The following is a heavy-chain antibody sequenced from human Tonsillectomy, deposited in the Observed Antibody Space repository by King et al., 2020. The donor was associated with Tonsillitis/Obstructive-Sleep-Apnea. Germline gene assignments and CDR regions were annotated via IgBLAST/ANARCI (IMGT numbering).Heavy chain of an antibody. D-gene: IGHD4-11*01. V-gene: IGHV3-64D*06. CDR1: GFTFSGYA. Sequence: VQLVESGGGLVQPGGSLRLSCSASGFTFSGYAMHWVRQDPGKGLEYDSTISSNGGSTYYADSVKGRFTISRDNSKNTLYLQMSSLRTEDTAVYYCVKDVSTVYTNCEASFYYWGQGSLVTVSS. J-gene: IGHJ4*02. CDR3: VKDVSTVYTNCEASFYY. CDR2: ISSNGGST.